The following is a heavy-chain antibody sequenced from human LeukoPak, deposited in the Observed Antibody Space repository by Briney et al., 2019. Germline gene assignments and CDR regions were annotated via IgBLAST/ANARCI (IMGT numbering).Heavy chain of an antibody. D-gene: IGHD1-26*01. Sequence: PSETLSLTCTVSGGSISSYYRSWIRQPPGKGPEWIGYIYYSGSSNYNPSLKSRVTISVDTSKNQFSLKLSSVTAADTAVYYCARHSAPSGSYSNWFDPWGQGTLVTVSS. CDR1: GGSISSYY. V-gene: IGHV4-59*08. CDR3: ARHSAPSGSYSNWFDP. CDR2: IYYSGSS. J-gene: IGHJ5*02.